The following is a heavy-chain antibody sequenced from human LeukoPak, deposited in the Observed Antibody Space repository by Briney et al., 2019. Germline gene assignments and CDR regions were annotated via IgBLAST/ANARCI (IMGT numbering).Heavy chain of an antibody. CDR3: ACRDLTSTWSFP. V-gene: IGHV5-51*01. Sequence: GESLKISCKGSGYKFVDYWIGWVRQMPGKGPEWMGIIFPGDSDTKYNPSFQGQVTISVDKSINTAYLQWVSLRASDSAMYYCACRDLTSTWSFPWGQGTLVTVSS. CDR2: IFPGDSDT. D-gene: IGHD6-13*01. J-gene: IGHJ5*02. CDR1: GYKFVDYW.